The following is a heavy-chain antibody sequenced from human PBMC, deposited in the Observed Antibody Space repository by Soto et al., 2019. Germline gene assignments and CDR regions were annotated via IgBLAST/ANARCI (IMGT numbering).Heavy chain of an antibody. V-gene: IGHV3-11*05. CDR1: GFTFRDYY. Sequence: QVQLVESGGGLVRPGGSLRLSCAASGFTFRDYYMTWFRQAPGKGLEWLSYIDSSTKYTNYADSVKGRFTISRDNAKNSLYLPMNSLRADDTAVYYCAREYYYTMDVWGQGTMVTVSS. J-gene: IGHJ6*02. CDR2: IDSSTKYT. CDR3: AREYYYTMDV.